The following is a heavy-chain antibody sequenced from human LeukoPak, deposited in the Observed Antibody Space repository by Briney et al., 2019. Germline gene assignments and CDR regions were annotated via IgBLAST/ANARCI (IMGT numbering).Heavy chain of an antibody. CDR2: IYYSGST. J-gene: IGHJ3*02. CDR3: ARHISCGGTNNAFDI. CDR1: GDSISSGDYY. D-gene: IGHD4-23*01. V-gene: IGHV4-39*01. Sequence: SETLSLTCTVSGDSISSGDYYWSWIRQPAGKGLEWIGSIYYSGSTYYNPSLKSRVTISVDTSKNQFSLKLSSVTAADTAVYYCARHISCGGTNNAFDIWGQGTMVTVSS.